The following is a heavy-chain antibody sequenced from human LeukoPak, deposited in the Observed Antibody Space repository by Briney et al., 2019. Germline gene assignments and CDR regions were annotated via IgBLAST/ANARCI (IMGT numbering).Heavy chain of an antibody. V-gene: IGHV4-61*02. Sequence: SQTLTLTCTVSGGSISSGSYFWSWIRQPAGKVRVWIWRNYSSGSISYNPSLKSRVTISVDTSKNQFSLKLSSVTAADTAVYYCAQTGYSYGYWWFDPLGQGTLVTVSS. CDR3: AQTGYSYGYWWFDP. D-gene: IGHD5-18*01. CDR2: NYSSGSI. J-gene: IGHJ5*02. CDR1: GGSISSGSYF.